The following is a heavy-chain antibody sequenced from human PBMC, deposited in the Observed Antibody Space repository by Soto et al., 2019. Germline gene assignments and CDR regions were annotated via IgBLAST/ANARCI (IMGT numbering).Heavy chain of an antibody. CDR3: AKVGFYGDYPWFDP. CDR2: ISGSGGST. J-gene: IGHJ5*02. V-gene: IGHV3-23*01. D-gene: IGHD4-17*01. Sequence: PGGSLILSCAASGFTFSSYAMSWVRQAPGKGLEWVSAISGSGGSTYYADSVKGRFTISRDNSKNTLYLQMNSLRAEDTAVYYCAKVGFYGDYPWFDPWGQGTLVTVSS. CDR1: GFTFSSYA.